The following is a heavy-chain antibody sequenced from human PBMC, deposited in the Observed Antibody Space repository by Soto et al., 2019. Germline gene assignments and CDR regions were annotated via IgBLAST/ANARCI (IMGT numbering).Heavy chain of an antibody. J-gene: IGHJ4*02. CDR2: ISGSGGST. CDR1: GLSLSKWS. CDR3: AKYSNSIPSD. V-gene: IGHV3-23*01. D-gene: IGHD4-4*01. Sequence: GSLRVYCAACGLSLSKWSLSWFRKAPGKGLEWVSAISGSGGSTSYADSVKGRFTISRDNSKNTLYLQMNSLRAEDTAVYYCAKYSNSIPSDWGQGTLVTVSS.